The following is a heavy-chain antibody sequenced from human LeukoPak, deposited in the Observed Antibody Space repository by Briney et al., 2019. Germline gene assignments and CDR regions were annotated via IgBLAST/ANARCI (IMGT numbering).Heavy chain of an antibody. CDR1: GGALSPHY. Sequence: SETLSLTCAVSGGALSPHYWSWIRRPLGKGPEWIGEINNRGTTNYSPSLRGRATISVDTSKNQFSLRLTSVTAADTAIYYCARVPLWWLTPFDFWGQGTLATVSS. CDR2: INNRGTT. D-gene: IGHD5-12*01. V-gene: IGHV4-34*01. J-gene: IGHJ4*02. CDR3: ARVPLWWLTPFDF.